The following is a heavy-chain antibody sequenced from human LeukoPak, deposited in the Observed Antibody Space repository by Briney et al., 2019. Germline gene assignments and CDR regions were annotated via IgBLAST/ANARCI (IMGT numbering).Heavy chain of an antibody. V-gene: IGHV3-7*01. CDR3: ARVGYSSGFPFDY. Sequence: PGGSLRLSCAASGFTFSSYGMHWVRQAPGKGLEWVANIKQDGSEKYYVDSVKGRFTISRDNAKNSLYLQMNSLRAEDTAVYYCARVGYSSGFPFDYWGQGILVTVSS. J-gene: IGHJ4*02. D-gene: IGHD6-19*01. CDR2: IKQDGSEK. CDR1: GFTFSSYG.